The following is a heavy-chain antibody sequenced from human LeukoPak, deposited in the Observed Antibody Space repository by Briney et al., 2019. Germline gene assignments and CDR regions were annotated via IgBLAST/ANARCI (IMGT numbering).Heavy chain of an antibody. CDR3: ARFDVAGQDY. J-gene: IGHJ4*02. CDR2: ISSSSSTI. Sequence: GGSLRLSCAASGFTFSSYSMNWVRQAPGKGLEWVSYISSSSSTIYYADSVKGRFTISRDNAKNSLYLQMNSLRAEDTAVYYCARFDVAGQDYWGQGTLVTVSS. D-gene: IGHD6-19*01. CDR1: GFTFSSYS. V-gene: IGHV3-48*04.